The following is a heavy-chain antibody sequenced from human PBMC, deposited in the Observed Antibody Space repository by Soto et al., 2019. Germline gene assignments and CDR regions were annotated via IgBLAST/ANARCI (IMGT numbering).Heavy chain of an antibody. CDR1: GGSFSGYY. V-gene: IGHV4-34*01. CDR3: ARGGMTGEAGRPYYFDY. Sequence: PSETLSLTCAVYGGSFSGYYWSWIRQPPGKGLEWSGEINRSGSTNYNPSLKSRVTISVDTSKNQFSLKLSTVTAADTAVYYCARGGMTGEAGRPYYFDYWGQGNLVTVS. CDR2: INRSGST. J-gene: IGHJ4*02. D-gene: IGHD6-6*01.